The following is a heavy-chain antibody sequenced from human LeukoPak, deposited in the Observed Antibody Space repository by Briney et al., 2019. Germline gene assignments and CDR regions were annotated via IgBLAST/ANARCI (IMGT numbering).Heavy chain of an antibody. J-gene: IGHJ3*02. CDR3: ARGSYNRYYDSSGSPPSDAFDI. CDR2: INPSGGST. V-gene: IGHV1-46*01. D-gene: IGHD3-22*01. CDR1: GYTFTSYY. Sequence: RASVKVSCKASGYTFTSYYMHWVRQAPGQGLEWMGIINPSGGSTSYAQKFQGGVTMTRDTSTSTVYMELSSLRSEDTAVYYCARGSYNRYYDSSGSPPSDAFDIWGQGTMVTVSS.